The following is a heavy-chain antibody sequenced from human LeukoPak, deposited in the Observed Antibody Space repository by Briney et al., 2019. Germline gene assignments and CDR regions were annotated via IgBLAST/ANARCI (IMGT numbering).Heavy chain of an antibody. V-gene: IGHV1-2*06. J-gene: IGHJ4*02. Sequence: GASVKVSCKASGYTFTDYYMHWVRQAPRQGLEWMGRINPNSGGANYARKFQGRVTMTRDTSISTAYMELSRLRSDDTAVYYCATSPLYNFDYWGQGTLVTVSS. CDR2: INPNSGGA. D-gene: IGHD4-11*01. CDR3: ATSPLYNFDY. CDR1: GYTFTDYY.